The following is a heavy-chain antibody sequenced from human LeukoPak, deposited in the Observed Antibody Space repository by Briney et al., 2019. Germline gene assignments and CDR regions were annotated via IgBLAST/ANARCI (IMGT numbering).Heavy chain of an antibody. J-gene: IGHJ6*03. CDR2: IYYSGST. Sequence: SETLSLTCTVSGGSISSYYWSWIRQPPGKGLEWIGYIYYSGSTHYNPSLKSRVTISVDTSKNQFSLKLSSVTAADTAVYYCARAEESGYSYRYFGYYYYMDVWGKGTTVTVSS. V-gene: IGHV4-59*01. CDR1: GGSISSYY. D-gene: IGHD5-18*01. CDR3: ARAEESGYSYRYFGYYYYMDV.